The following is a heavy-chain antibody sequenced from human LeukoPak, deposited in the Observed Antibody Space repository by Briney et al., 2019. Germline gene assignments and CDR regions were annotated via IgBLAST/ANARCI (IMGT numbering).Heavy chain of an antibody. Sequence: SETLSLTCTVSGGSMRLLYWSWIRQHPGKGLEWIGYIYYSGSTYYNPSLKSRVTISVDTSKNQFSLKLSSVAAADTAVYYCARDGRKYYYDSSGPNDAFDIWGQGTMVTVSS. J-gene: IGHJ3*02. CDR2: IYYSGST. V-gene: IGHV4-31*03. CDR1: GGSMRLLY. CDR3: ARDGRKYYYDSSGPNDAFDI. D-gene: IGHD3-22*01.